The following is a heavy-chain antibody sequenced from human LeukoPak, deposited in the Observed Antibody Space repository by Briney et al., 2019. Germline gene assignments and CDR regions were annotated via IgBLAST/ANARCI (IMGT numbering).Heavy chain of an antibody. V-gene: IGHV4-38-2*02. J-gene: IGHJ5*02. Sequence: KPSETLSLTCTVSGYSISGAYYWGWIRPPPEKGLEWIGSIYHSGSTYYNPSLKSRVTLSVDTSKNQFSLKLSSLTAADTAVYYCARGYYYGSGNYWFDPWGQGTLVTVSS. CDR3: ARGYYYGSGNYWFDP. CDR2: IYHSGST. CDR1: GYSISGAYY. D-gene: IGHD3-10*01.